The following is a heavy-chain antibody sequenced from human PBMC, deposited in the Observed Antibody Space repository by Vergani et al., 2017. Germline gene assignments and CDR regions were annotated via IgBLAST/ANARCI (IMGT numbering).Heavy chain of an antibody. D-gene: IGHD2-2*01. V-gene: IGHV4-59*01. CDR2: IYYSGST. J-gene: IGHJ6*02. CDR3: ARGQQLPDYYYCGMDV. Sequence: QVQLQESGPGLVKPSETLSLTCTVSGGSISSYYWSWIRQPPGKGLEWIGYIYYSGSTNYNPSLKSRVTISVDTSKNQFSLKLSSVTAADTAVYYCARGQQLPDYYYCGMDVWGQGTTVTVSS. CDR1: GGSISSYY.